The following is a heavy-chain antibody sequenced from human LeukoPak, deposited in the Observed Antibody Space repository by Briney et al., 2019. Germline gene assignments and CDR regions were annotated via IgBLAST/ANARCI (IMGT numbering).Heavy chain of an antibody. J-gene: IGHJ4*02. CDR3: ADN. CDR2: IYYTGSA. D-gene: IGHD6-25*01. Sequence: SETLSLTCTVSGVSIDGYYWSWIRQSAGKGLEWIGYIYYTGSAFYNPSLKSRVIISLDKSKNQLSLNLRSVTAADTAVYLAADNWGQGTLVTVSS. CDR1: GVSIDGYY. V-gene: IGHV4-59*01.